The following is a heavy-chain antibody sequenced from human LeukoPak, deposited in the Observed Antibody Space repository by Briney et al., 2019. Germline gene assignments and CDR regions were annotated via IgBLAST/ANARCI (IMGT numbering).Heavy chain of an antibody. CDR1: GFTFSSYW. CDR3: ARATDYDILTGMRYYFDY. Sequence: PGGSLRLSCAASGFTFSSYWMSWVRQAPGKGLEWVANIKQDGSEKYYVDSVKGRFTISRDNAKNSLYLQMNSLRAEDTAVYYCARATDYDILTGMRYYFDYWGQGTLVTVSS. D-gene: IGHD3-9*01. J-gene: IGHJ4*02. CDR2: IKQDGSEK. V-gene: IGHV3-7*01.